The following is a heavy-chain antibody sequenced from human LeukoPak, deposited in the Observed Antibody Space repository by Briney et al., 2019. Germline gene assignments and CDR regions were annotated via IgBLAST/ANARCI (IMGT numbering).Heavy chain of an antibody. CDR2: ISYDGSNK. D-gene: IGHD6-13*01. Sequence: PGGSLRLSCAASGFTFSSYDMHWVRQAPGKGLEWVAVISYDGSNKYYADSVKGRFTISRDNSKNTLFLQMNSLRAEDTAVYYCAKDPHAYSSSWTPFYFDYWGQGILVTVSS. CDR3: AKDPHAYSSSWTPFYFDY. V-gene: IGHV3-30*18. CDR1: GFTFSSYD. J-gene: IGHJ4*02.